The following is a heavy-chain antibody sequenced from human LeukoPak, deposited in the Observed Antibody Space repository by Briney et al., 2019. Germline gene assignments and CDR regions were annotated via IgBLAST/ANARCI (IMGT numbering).Heavy chain of an antibody. CDR1: GFTFRSFG. D-gene: IGHD1-1*01. V-gene: IGHV3-13*01. CDR2: IGTASDT. J-gene: IGHJ6*03. CDR3: ARGPARGKYYYMDV. Sequence: PGGSLRPSCAASGFTFRSFGMAWVRQPTGQGLGWVATIGTASDTYYPGSVEGRFTLSRDNANNSLYFQMNSLTAGDTAVYYCARGPARGKYYYMDVWGKGTTVTVSS.